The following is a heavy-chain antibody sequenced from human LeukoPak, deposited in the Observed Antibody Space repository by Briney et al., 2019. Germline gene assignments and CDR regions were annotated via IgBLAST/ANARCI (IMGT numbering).Heavy chain of an antibody. CDR3: ARDPPQTPSSSQGDY. D-gene: IGHD6-6*01. CDR2: IIPILGIA. Sequence: ASVKVSCKASGGTFSSYAISWVRQAPGQGLEWMGRIIPILGIANYAQKFQGRVTITAGKSTSTAYMELSSLRSEDTAVYYCARDPPQTPSSSQGDYWGQGTLVTVSS. J-gene: IGHJ4*02. V-gene: IGHV1-69*04. CDR1: GGTFSSYA.